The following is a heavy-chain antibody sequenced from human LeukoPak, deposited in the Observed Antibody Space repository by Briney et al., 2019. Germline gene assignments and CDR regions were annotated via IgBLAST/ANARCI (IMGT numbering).Heavy chain of an antibody. CDR3: ARHSLEDNDSPFDY. Sequence: SETLSLTCTVSGGSISSSSYYWGWIRQPPGKGLEWIGSIYYSGSTYYNPSLKSRVTISVDTSKNQFSLKLSSVTAADTAVYYCARHSLEDNDSPFDYWGQGTLVTVSS. V-gene: IGHV4-39*01. D-gene: IGHD3-3*01. CDR2: IYYSGST. J-gene: IGHJ4*02. CDR1: GGSISSSSYY.